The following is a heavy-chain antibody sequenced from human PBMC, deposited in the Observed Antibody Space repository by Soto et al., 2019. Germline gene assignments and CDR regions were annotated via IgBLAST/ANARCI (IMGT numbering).Heavy chain of an antibody. CDR2: ISGSGGST. V-gene: IGHV3-23*01. CDR3: AKGVNYYDSSGYYSYYYNGMDV. CDR1: GFTFNTYA. Sequence: GGSLRLSCAASGFTFNTYAMTWVRQAPGKGLEWVSAISGSGGSTYYGDSVKGRFTISRGNSKNTVYLQMNSLKAEDTAVYYCAKGVNYYDSSGYYSYYYNGMDVWGQGTTVTVSS. J-gene: IGHJ6*02. D-gene: IGHD3-22*01.